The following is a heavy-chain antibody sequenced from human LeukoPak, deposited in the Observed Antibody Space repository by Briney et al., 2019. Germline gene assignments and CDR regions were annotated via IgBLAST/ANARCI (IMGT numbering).Heavy chain of an antibody. CDR1: GFTFSSYG. D-gene: IGHD5-12*01. V-gene: IGHV3-30*02. J-gene: IGHJ6*03. Sequence: PGGSLRLSCAASGFTFSSYGMHWVRQAPGKGLEWVAFIRYDGSKKYYADSVKGRFTFSRDNSKNTLYLQMNSLRAEDTAVYYCAKDTTGGYDEYYYYYLDVWGKGTTVTVSS. CDR2: IRYDGSKK. CDR3: AKDTTGGYDEYYYYYLDV.